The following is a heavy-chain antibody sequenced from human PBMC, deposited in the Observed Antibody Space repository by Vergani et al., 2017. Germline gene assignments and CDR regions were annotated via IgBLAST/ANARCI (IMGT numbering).Heavy chain of an antibody. CDR1: GFTFSSYA. CDR2: ISYDGSIK. CDR3: ARDLAPIAAAGHFDY. Sequence: QVQLVESGGGVVQPGRSLKLSCAASGFTFSSYAMHWVRQAPGKGLEWVAVISYDGSIKYYADSVKGRFTISRDNSKNTLYLQMNSLRAEDTAVYYCARDLAPIAAAGHFDYWGQGTLVTVSS. V-gene: IGHV3-30-3*01. D-gene: IGHD6-13*01. J-gene: IGHJ4*02.